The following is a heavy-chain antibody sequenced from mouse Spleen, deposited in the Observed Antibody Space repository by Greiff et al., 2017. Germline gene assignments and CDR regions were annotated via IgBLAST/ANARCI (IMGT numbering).Heavy chain of an antibody. CDR1: GYAFTNYL. V-gene: IGHV1-54*01. CDR3: AREGAMDY. CDR2: INPGSGGT. Sequence: VQLVESGAELVRPGTSVKVSCKASGYAFTNYLIEWVKQRPGQGLEWIGVINPGSGGTNYNEKFKGKATLTADKSSSTAYMQLSSLTSEDSAVYFCAREGAMDYWGQGTSVTVSS. J-gene: IGHJ4*01.